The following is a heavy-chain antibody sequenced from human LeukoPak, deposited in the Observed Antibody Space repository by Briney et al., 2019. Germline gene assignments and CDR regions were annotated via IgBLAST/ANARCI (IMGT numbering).Heavy chain of an antibody. CDR2: ISSSSSYI. V-gene: IGHV3-21*01. CDR3: ARDLGIYYDSSGSYVY. J-gene: IGHJ4*02. CDR1: GFTFSSYS. D-gene: IGHD3-22*01. Sequence: PGGSLRLSCAASGFTFSSYSMNWVRQAPGKGLEWVSSISSSSSYIYYADSVKGRFTISRDNAKNSLYLQMNSLRAEDTAVYYCARDLGIYYDSSGSYVYWGRGTLVTVSS.